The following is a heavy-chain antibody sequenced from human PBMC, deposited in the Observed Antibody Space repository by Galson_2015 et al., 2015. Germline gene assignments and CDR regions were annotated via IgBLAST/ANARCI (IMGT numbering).Heavy chain of an antibody. Sequence: SLRLSCAASGFTFNNYAMTWVRQPPGKGPEWLSSISARGDTYYANSVKGRLTISRDNSKNTLFLQMDSLTVDDTAVYYCARRPLYDLGTFYRAGFDYWGQGTTVIVSS. CDR1: GFTFNNYA. V-gene: IGHV3-23*01. CDR3: ARRPLYDLGTFYRAGFDY. D-gene: IGHD3-10*01. J-gene: IGHJ4*03. CDR2: ISARGDT.